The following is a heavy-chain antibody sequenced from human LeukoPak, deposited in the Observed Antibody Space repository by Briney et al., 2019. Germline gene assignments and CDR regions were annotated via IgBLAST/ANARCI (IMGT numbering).Heavy chain of an antibody. V-gene: IGHV3-30*03. Sequence: GGSLRLSCAASGFTFSSYGMHWVRQAPGKGLEWVAVISYDGSNKYYADSVKGRFTISRDNSKNTLYLQMNSLRAEDTAVYYCAREDAHCSSTSCPEGGFDYWGQGTLVTVSS. CDR2: ISYDGSNK. D-gene: IGHD2-2*01. J-gene: IGHJ4*02. CDR1: GFTFSSYG. CDR3: AREDAHCSSTSCPEGGFDY.